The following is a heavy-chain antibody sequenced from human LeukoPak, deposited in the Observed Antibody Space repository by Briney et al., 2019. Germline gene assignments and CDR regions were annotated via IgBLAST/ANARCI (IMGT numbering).Heavy chain of an antibody. J-gene: IGHJ4*02. CDR1: GYTFTDYY. CDR2: INPNSGGT. V-gene: IGHV1-2*02. CDR3: AREYSSSPRSMDY. D-gene: IGHD6-6*01. Sequence: ASVKVSCKASGYTFTDYYVYWVRQAPGQGLEWMGWINPNSGGTNYAQKFQGRVTMTRDTSISTAYMELSRLRSDDTAVYYCAREYSSSPRSMDYWGQGTLVTVSS.